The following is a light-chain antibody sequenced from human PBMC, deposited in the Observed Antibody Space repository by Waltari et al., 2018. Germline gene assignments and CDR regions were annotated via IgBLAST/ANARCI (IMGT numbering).Light chain of an antibody. CDR1: NYNIGSGP. Sequence: QSVLTQAPSVSGTPGQRVTISCSGTNYNIGSGPVNWYQQVPGMSPKLLIYSNELRPSVVPDRFSGFKSGTSASLAISGLQSEDEAVYYCATWDGRVNGVLFGGGTKVTVL. CDR3: ATWDGRVNGVL. CDR2: SNE. J-gene: IGLJ2*01. V-gene: IGLV1-44*01.